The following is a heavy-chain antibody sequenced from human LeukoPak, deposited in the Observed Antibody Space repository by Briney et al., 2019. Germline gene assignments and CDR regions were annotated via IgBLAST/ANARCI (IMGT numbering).Heavy chain of an antibody. Sequence: GGSLRLSCAASGFTFSSYWMSWVRQAPGKGLEWVANIKQDGSEKYYVDSVKGRFTISGDNAKNSLYLQMNSLRAEDTAVYYCARNDYGDYVDYWGQGTLVTVSS. CDR2: IKQDGSEK. V-gene: IGHV3-7*01. J-gene: IGHJ4*02. D-gene: IGHD4-17*01. CDR3: ARNDYGDYVDY. CDR1: GFTFSSYW.